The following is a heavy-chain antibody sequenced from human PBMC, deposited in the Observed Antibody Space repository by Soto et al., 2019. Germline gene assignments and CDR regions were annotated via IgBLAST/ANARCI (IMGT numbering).Heavy chain of an antibody. CDR1: GFTFSNYA. J-gene: IGHJ6*02. D-gene: IGHD5-18*01. CDR3: ARDTGPNGYNYYYFGMGV. CDR2: ISYDGSDK. V-gene: IGHV3-30-3*01. Sequence: PGGSLRLSCAASGFTFSNYAMHRVRQAPGKGLEWVAVISYDGSDKYNANSVKGRFTISRDNSKNTLYLQMNSLRAEDTAVYYCARDTGPNGYNYYYFGMGVRGQGTTVTVSS.